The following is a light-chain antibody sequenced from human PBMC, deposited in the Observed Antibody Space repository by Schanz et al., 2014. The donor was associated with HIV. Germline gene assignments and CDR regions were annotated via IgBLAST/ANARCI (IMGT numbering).Light chain of an antibody. CDR3: QQSYSTLALT. CDR1: ENVRTY. J-gene: IGKJ4*01. Sequence: DIQMTQSPPSLSASLGARVTITCRASENVRTYVNWYQQKPGKAPNLLMYDGSTPQSGVPSRFSGRGSRTEFTLTISSLQPEDFATYYCQQSYSTLALTFGGGPKVEIK. V-gene: IGKV1-39*01. CDR2: DGS.